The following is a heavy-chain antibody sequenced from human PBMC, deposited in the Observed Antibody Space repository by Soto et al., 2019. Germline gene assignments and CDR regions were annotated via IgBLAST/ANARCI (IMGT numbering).Heavy chain of an antibody. CDR3: ARNTKGRGSDSYGMGY. J-gene: IGHJ4*02. V-gene: IGHV3-30-3*01. CDR2: ISYDGSNK. CDR1: GFTFSSYA. D-gene: IGHD5-18*01. Sequence: QVQLVESGGGVVQPGRYLRLSCAASGFTFSSYAMHWVRQAPGKGLEWVAVISYDGSNKYYADSVKGRFTISRDNSKYPLYLQMNSLRAEDTAVYYCARNTKGRGSDSYGMGYWGQGTLVTVAS.